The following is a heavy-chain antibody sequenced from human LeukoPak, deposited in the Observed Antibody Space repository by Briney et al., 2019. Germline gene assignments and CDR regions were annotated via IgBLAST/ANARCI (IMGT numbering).Heavy chain of an antibody. J-gene: IGHJ4*02. CDR2: VYYSGNT. CDR3: ARDGYYYDSSGYYYVS. V-gene: IGHV4-59*12. Sequence: SETLSLTCTLSGGSISGYYWSWLRQPPGKGLGWIGYVYYSGNTNYNPSLKSRVTISEDTSKNQFSLKLSSVTAADTAVYYCARDGYYYDSSGYYYVSWGQGTLVTVSS. CDR1: GGSISGYY. D-gene: IGHD3-22*01.